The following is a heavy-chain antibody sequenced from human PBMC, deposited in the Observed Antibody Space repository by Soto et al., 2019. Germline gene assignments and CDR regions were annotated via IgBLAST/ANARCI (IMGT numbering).Heavy chain of an antibody. Sequence: GGSLRLSCVTYGLTFTVYWMSWVRQAPGKGLEWVANIKQDESEKNYLDSVKGRFNIARDNAKNSLYLQMNSLRAEDTAVYYCASDRFRGTYYLRGVTYFFEEWGQGAPVTFSS. CDR2: IKQDESEK. CDR3: ASDRFRGTYYLRGVTYFFEE. J-gene: IGHJ4*02. CDR1: GLTFTVYW. D-gene: IGHD1-26*01. V-gene: IGHV3-7*03.